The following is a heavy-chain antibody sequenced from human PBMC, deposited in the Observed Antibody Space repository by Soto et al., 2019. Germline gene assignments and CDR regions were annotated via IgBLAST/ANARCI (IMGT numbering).Heavy chain of an antibody. J-gene: IGHJ6*02. V-gene: IGHV4-34*01. CDR1: GASFSGYY. CDR2: INLSGRT. D-gene: IGHD3-3*01. Sequence: SETLSLTCAVYGASFSGYYWSWIRQPPGKGLEWMGEINLSGRTNYNPSLKSRVTISVDTSTTQSPLNRSSATAADTAVYYCARGYDFYSGRNYYYYYGMDVWGQGTTVIVSS. CDR3: ARGYDFYSGRNYYYYYGMDV.